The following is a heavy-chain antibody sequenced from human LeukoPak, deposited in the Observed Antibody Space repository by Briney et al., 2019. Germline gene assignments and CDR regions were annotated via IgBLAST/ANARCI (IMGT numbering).Heavy chain of an antibody. J-gene: IGHJ4*02. Sequence: PGGSLRLSCAASGFTFSSYEMNWVRQAPGKGLEWVSSISSSSSYIYYADSVKGRFTISRDNAKNSLYLQMNSLRAEDTAVYYCARDPYRVSEDTAMVREFDYWGQGTLVTVSS. CDR3: ARDPYRVSEDTAMVREFDY. CDR2: ISSSSSYI. D-gene: IGHD5-18*01. V-gene: IGHV3-21*01. CDR1: GFTFSSYE.